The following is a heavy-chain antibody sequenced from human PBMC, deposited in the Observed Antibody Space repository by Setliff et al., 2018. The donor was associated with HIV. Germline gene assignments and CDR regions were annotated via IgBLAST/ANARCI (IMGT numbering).Heavy chain of an antibody. CDR1: GGSISSGDYY. Sequence: SETLSLTCTVSGGSISSGDYYWSWIRQPPGKGLEWIGYIYYSGSTYYNPSLKSRVTISVDTSKNQFSLKLSSVTAADTAVYYCASSLGTVYYYGMDVWGQGTTVTV. D-gene: IGHD7-27*01. CDR2: IYYSGST. CDR3: ASSLGTVYYYGMDV. J-gene: IGHJ6*02. V-gene: IGHV4-30-4*08.